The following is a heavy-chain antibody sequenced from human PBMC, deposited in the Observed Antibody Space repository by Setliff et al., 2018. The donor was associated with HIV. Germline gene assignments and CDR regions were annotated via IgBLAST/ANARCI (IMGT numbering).Heavy chain of an antibody. J-gene: IGHJ5*02. CDR3: ARSGGDCSGISCYSLWFDP. CDR1: GFTFSNYA. Sequence: GGSLRLSCAASGFTFSNYAMGWVRQGPGKGLEWVSTVGAVGSPTHYAESVRGRFTISKDNSKNTLFLQMNSLRTEDTAVYYCARSGGDCSGISCYSLWFDPWGHGTLVTVSS. D-gene: IGHD2-15*01. CDR2: VGAVGSPT. V-gene: IGHV3-23*01.